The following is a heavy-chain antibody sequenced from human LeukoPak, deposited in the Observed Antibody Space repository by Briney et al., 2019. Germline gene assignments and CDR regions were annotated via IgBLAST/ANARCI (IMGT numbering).Heavy chain of an antibody. CDR1: GYTFTGYY. J-gene: IGHJ4*02. Sequence: ASVKVSCKASGYTFTGYYMHWVRQAPGQGLEWMRWMNPNSGNTGYAQKFQGRVTMTRNTSISTAYMELSSLRSEDTAVYYCARGLGRGCGGSCYLYYFDYWGQGTLVTVSS. V-gene: IGHV1-8*02. CDR3: ARGLGRGCGGSCYLYYFDY. D-gene: IGHD2-15*01. CDR2: MNPNSGNT.